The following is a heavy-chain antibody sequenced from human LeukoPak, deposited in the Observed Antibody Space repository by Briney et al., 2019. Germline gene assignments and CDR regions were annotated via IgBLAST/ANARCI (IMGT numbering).Heavy chain of an antibody. V-gene: IGHV4-59*01. CDR1: GGSISSYY. CDR2: IYYSGST. CDR3: ARAIKDYGGLYYFDY. D-gene: IGHD4-23*01. Sequence: PSETLSLTCPVPGGSISSYYWSWIRPPPGKGLEWIGYIYYSGSTNYNPSLKSRVTISVDTSKNQFSLKLSSVTAADTAVYYCARAIKDYGGLYYFDYWGQGTLVTVSS. J-gene: IGHJ4*02.